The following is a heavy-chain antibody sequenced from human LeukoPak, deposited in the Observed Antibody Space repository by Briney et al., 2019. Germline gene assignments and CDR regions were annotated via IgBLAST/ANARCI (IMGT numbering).Heavy chain of an antibody. CDR3: ASLAAGTMGY. CDR1: GFTFSSYS. V-gene: IGHV3-21*01. D-gene: IGHD6-13*01. CDR2: ISSSSSYI. J-gene: IGHJ4*02. Sequence: PGGSLRLSCAASGFTFSSYSMNWVRQAPGKGLEWVSSISSSSSYIYYADSVEGRFTISRDNAKNSLYLQMNSLRAEDTAVYYCASLAAGTMGYWGQGTLVTVSS.